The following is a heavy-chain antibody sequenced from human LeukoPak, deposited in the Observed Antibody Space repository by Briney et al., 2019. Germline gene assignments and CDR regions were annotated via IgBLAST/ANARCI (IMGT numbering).Heavy chain of an antibody. J-gene: IGHJ4*02. Sequence: PGASVTVSCKASGYTFTGYYMHWVRQAPGQGLEWMGWINPNSGGTNYAQKFQGRVTMTRDTSISTAYMELSRLRSDDTAVYYCARTVGIYSSGWYYYWGQGTLATVSS. CDR3: ARTVGIYSSGWYYY. V-gene: IGHV1-2*02. CDR2: INPNSGGT. D-gene: IGHD6-19*01. CDR1: GYTFTGYY.